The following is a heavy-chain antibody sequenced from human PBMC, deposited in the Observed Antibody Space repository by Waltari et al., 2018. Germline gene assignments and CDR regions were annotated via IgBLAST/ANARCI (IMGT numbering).Heavy chain of an antibody. CDR2: IYHSGST. D-gene: IGHD3-3*01. J-gene: IGHJ4*02. CDR1: GYSISSGYY. Sequence: QVQLQESGPGLVKPSETLSLTCAVSGYSISSGYYWGWIRQPPGKGLEWIGSIYHSGSTYYNPSLKRRVTISVDTSKNQFSLKLSSVTAADTAVYYCARVGWSGYKDYWGQGTLVTVSS. CDR3: ARVGWSGYKDY. V-gene: IGHV4-38-2*01.